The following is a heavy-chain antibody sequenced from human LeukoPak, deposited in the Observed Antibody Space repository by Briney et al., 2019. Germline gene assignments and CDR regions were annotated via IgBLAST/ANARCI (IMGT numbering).Heavy chain of an antibody. J-gene: IGHJ3*02. Sequence: PGRSLRLSCAASRFTFEEYAMHWVRQAPGKGLEWVSGISWNSGHIGYADSVKGRSTIARDNAKNSLYLQMNSLRAEDTAGYYCARQLLLPNDAFDIWGQGTMVTVSS. D-gene: IGHD2-2*01. CDR2: ISWNSGHI. CDR1: RFTFEEYA. V-gene: IGHV3-9*01. CDR3: ARQLLLPNDAFDI.